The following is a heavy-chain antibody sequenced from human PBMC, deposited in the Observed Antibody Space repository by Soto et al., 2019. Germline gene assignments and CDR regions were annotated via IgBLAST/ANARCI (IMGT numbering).Heavy chain of an antibody. J-gene: IGHJ3*02. CDR3: AREFPPLYSSGWYDAFDI. Sequence: PSQPLSLTCAISGDSVSSNSAAWNWIRQSPSRGLEWLGRTYYSSKWYNDYAVSVKSRITINPDTSKNQFSLQLNSVTPEDTAVYYCAREFPPLYSSGWYDAFDIWGQGTMVTVSS. CDR1: GDSVSSNSAA. V-gene: IGHV6-1*01. CDR2: TYYSSKWYN. D-gene: IGHD6-19*01.